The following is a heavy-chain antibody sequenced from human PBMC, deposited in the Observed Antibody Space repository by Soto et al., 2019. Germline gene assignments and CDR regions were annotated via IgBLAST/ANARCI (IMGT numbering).Heavy chain of an antibody. D-gene: IGHD3-22*01. CDR3: SRLVYDSRLNYMYFDF. J-gene: IGHJ4*01. CDR1: GVSPTSRNW. CDR2: IFPEGTA. V-gene: IGHV4-4*02. Sequence: PSETLSATCAVSGVSPTSRNWWTWVRLAPQRGLEYIGVIFPEGTANYYQACERRVAMSAATSRNQFPLSLTSVTAADNAVYFCSRLVYDSRLNYMYFDFWGPGTLVTVSS.